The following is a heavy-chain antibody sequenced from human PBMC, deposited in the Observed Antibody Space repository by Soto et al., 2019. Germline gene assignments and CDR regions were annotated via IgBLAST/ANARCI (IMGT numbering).Heavy chain of an antibody. CDR2: IYHSGSA. D-gene: IGHD6-13*01. V-gene: IGHV4-4*02. CDR1: GGSISSSYW. J-gene: IGHJ4*02. CDR3: AWYIAASGTYYVDY. Sequence: QVELQESGPGLVKPSGTLSLTCAVSGGSISSSYWWSWVRQPPGKGLEWIGEIYHSGSANYNPSLKSRVTISVDNSKNQFTLKLSSVTAADTAVYYCAWYIAASGTYYVDYWGQGTLVTVSS.